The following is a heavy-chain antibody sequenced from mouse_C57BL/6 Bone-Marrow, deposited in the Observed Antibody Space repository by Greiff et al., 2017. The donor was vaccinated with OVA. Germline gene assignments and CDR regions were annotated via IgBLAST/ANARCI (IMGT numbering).Heavy chain of an antibody. CDR1: GFSLTSYA. V-gene: IGHV2-9-1*01. CDR2: IWTGGGT. CDR3: ARNYYYSNYAVGSTGNFDV. J-gene: IGHJ1*03. Sequence: QVQLQQSGPGLVAPSQSLSITCTVSGFSLTSYAISWVRQPPGKGLEWLGVIWTGGGTNYNSALKSRLSISKDNSKSQVFLKMNSLQTDDTARYYCARNYYYSNYAVGSTGNFDVWGTGTTVTVSS. D-gene: IGHD2-5*01.